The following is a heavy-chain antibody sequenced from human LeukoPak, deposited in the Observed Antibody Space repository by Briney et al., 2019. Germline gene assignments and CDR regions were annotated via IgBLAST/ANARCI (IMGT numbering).Heavy chain of an antibody. CDR2: IYTSGST. Sequence: PSETLSLTCTVSGGSISSGSYYWSWIRQPAGKGLEWFGRIYTSGSTNYNPSLKSRVTISVDTSKNQFSLKLSSVTAADTAVYYCASGHYRNWFDPWGQGTLVTVSS. J-gene: IGHJ5*02. CDR3: ASGHYRNWFDP. V-gene: IGHV4-61*02. D-gene: IGHD4-11*01. CDR1: GGSISSGSYY.